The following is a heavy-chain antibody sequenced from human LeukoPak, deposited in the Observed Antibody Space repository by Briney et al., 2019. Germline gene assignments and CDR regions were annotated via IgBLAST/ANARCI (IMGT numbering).Heavy chain of an antibody. CDR2: ITGSGGST. V-gene: IGHV3-23*01. Sequence: QSGGSLRLSCAASGFTFSSYAMSWVRQAPGKGLEWVSTITGSGGSTYYADPVKGRFTISRDNSKNTLYLQMNSLRAEDTAVYYCAKDVSSGSYWYFDYWGQGTLVTVSS. CDR1: GFTFSSYA. J-gene: IGHJ4*02. CDR3: AKDVSSGSYWYFDY. D-gene: IGHD1-26*01.